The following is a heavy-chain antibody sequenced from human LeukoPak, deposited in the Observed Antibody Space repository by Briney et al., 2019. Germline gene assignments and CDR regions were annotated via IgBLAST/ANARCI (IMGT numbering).Heavy chain of an antibody. Sequence: GGSLRLSCAASGFTFSSYGMHWVRQAPGKGLEWVAVISYDGSSKYYADSVKGRFTISRDNSKNTLYLQMNSLRAEDTAVYYCATGYSSSWYCFDYWGQGTLVTVSS. D-gene: IGHD6-13*01. CDR2: ISYDGSSK. V-gene: IGHV3-30*03. CDR3: ATGYSSSWYCFDY. J-gene: IGHJ4*02. CDR1: GFTFSSYG.